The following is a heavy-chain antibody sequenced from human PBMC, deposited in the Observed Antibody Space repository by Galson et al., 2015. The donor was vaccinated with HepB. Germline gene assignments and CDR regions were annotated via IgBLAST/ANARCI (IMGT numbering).Heavy chain of an antibody. CDR1: GYTFTGYY. CDR3: ARDSYGGFGDYFDY. J-gene: IGHJ4*02. CDR2: INPNSGGT. D-gene: IGHD3-10*01. Sequence: SVKVSCKASGYTFTGYYMHWVRQAPGQGLEWMGWINPNSGGTNYAQKFQGRVTMTRDTSISTAYMELSRLRSDDTAVYYCARDSYGGFGDYFDYWGQGTLVTVSS. V-gene: IGHV1-2*02.